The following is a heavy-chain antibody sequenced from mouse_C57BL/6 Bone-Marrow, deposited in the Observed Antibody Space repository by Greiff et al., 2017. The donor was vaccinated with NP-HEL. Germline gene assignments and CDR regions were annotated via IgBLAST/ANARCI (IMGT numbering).Heavy chain of an antibody. CDR1: GYAFSSSW. CDR2: IYPGDGDT. CDR3: ASARGSSPDY. J-gene: IGHJ2*01. Sequence: QVQLKESGPELVKPGASVKISCKASGYAFSSSWMNWVKQRPGKGLEWIGRIYPGDGDTNYNGKFKGKATLTADKSSSTAYMQLSSLTSEDSAVYFCASARGSSPDYWGQGTTLTVSS. V-gene: IGHV1-82*01. D-gene: IGHD1-1*01.